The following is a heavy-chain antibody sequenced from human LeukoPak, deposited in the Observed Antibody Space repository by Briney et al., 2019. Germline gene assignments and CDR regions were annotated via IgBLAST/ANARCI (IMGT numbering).Heavy chain of an antibody. CDR2: ISGSGGST. V-gene: IGHV3-23*01. Sequence: GGSLRLSCAASGFTFSSYAMSWVRQAPGKGLEWVSAISGSGGSTYYADSVKGRFTISRDNSKNTLYLQMNSLRAEDRAVYYCAKVEQLVLGAFDIWGQGTMVTVSS. CDR3: AKVEQLVLGAFDI. J-gene: IGHJ3*02. D-gene: IGHD6-6*01. CDR1: GFTFSSYA.